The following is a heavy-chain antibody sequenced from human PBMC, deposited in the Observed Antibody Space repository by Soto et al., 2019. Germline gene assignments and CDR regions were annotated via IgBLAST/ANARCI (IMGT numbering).Heavy chain of an antibody. V-gene: IGHV3-23*01. D-gene: IGHD5-18*01. CDR3: AKDRGTWIHNID. J-gene: IGHJ4*02. CDR1: GFTFDDYA. CDR2: ISGSGGST. Sequence: GGSLRLSCVASGFTFDDYAMHWVRQAPGKGLEWVSAISGSGGSTYYADSVKGRFTISRDNSKNTLYLQMNSLRAEGTAVYYCAKDRGTWIHNIDWGQGTLVTVSS.